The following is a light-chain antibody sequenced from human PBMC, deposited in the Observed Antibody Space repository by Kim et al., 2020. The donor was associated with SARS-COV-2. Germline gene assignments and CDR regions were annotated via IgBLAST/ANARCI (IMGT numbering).Light chain of an antibody. CDR1: QSVSNNY. CDR2: GAS. J-gene: IGKJ4*01. Sequence: DIVVTQSPGNLSLSPGERATLSCRASQSVSNNYLAWYQQKPGQAPRLLIHGASSRATGIPDRFSGSGSGTDFTLTISRLEPEDFAVYYCQHYGSSPRNFGGGTKVDIK. V-gene: IGKV3-20*01. CDR3: QHYGSSPRN.